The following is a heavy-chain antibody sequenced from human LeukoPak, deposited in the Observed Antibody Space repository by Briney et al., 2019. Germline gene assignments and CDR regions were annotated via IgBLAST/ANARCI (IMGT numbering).Heavy chain of an antibody. CDR2: INDSGGDT. CDR1: GFTFSSYA. V-gene: IGHV3-23*01. J-gene: IGHJ4*02. CDR3: AREDHLGGSHDY. D-gene: IGHD1-26*01. Sequence: TGGSLRLSCAASGFTFSSYAMSWVRQAPGKGLEWVSGINDSGGDTYYADSVKDRFTISRDNSKNTLYLQMNSLRAEDTAVYYCAREDHLGGSHDYWGQGTLVTVSS.